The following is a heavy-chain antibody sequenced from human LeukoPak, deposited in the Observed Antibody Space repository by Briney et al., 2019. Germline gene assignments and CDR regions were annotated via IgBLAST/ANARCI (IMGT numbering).Heavy chain of an antibody. Sequence: PGGSLRLSCAASRFTFSTYAIHWVRQAPGKGLEWVAVISYDGSNKYYADSVKGRFSISRDNSKNTLYLQMNSLRAEDTAVYYCAGAPQNYYGSGTPIFYYYGMDVWGQGTTVTVSS. CDR3: AGAPQNYYGSGTPIFYYYGMDV. CDR1: RFTFSTYA. J-gene: IGHJ6*02. D-gene: IGHD3-10*01. CDR2: ISYDGSNK. V-gene: IGHV3-30-3*01.